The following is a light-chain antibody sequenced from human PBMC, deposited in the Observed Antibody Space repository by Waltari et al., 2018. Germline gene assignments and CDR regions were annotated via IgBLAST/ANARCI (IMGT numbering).Light chain of an antibody. CDR1: QDISSY. CDR3: QQLNSYPLT. Sequence: DIQLTQSPSFLSASVGDRVTITCRASQDISSYLSWYQQKPGKAPNLLIYTASTLQSGVPSRFSGSRSGTEFTLTISSLQPEDFATYYCQQLNSYPLTFGQGTRLDMK. J-gene: IGKJ5*01. V-gene: IGKV1-9*01. CDR2: TAS.